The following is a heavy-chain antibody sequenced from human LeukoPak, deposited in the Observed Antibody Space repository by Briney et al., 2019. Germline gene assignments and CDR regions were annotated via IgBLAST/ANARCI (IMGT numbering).Heavy chain of an antibody. J-gene: IGHJ6*02. CDR3: ASNGALYYYYYGMDV. D-gene: IGHD2-8*01. Sequence: PGGSLRLSCAASGFTFSSYAMSWVRPAPGKGLEWVSAISGSGGSTYYADSVKGRFTISRDNSKNTLYLQMNSLRAEDTAVYYCASNGALYYYYYGMDVWGQGTTVTVSS. CDR1: GFTFSSYA. V-gene: IGHV3-23*01. CDR2: ISGSGGST.